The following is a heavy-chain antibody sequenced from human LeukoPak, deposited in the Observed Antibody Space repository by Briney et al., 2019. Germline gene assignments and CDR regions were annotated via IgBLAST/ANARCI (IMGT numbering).Heavy chain of an antibody. CDR1: GFTFSSYA. J-gene: IGHJ4*02. Sequence: PGGSLRLSCAASGFTFSSYAMHWVRQAPGKGLEWVAVISYDGSNKYYADSVKGRFTISRDNSKNTLYLQMNSLRAEDTAVYYCAYSSGWSDFDYWGQGTLVTVSS. CDR3: AYSSGWSDFDY. D-gene: IGHD6-19*01. V-gene: IGHV3-30*04. CDR2: ISYDGSNK.